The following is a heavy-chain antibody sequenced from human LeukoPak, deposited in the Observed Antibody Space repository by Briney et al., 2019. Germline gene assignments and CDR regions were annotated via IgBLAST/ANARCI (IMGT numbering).Heavy chain of an antibody. CDR3: ARDSQSVVAADY. V-gene: IGHV4-38-2*02. Sequence: SETLSLTCAVSGYSISSGYYWGWIRQPPGEGLEWIGSIYHSGSTYYNPSLKSRVTISVDTSKNQFSLKVSSVTAADTAVYYCARDSQSVVAADYWGQGTLVTVSS. D-gene: IGHD2-15*01. CDR1: GYSISSGYY. J-gene: IGHJ4*02. CDR2: IYHSGST.